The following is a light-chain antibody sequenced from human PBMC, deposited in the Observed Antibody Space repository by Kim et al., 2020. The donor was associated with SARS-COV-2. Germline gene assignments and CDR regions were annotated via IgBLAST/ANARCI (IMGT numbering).Light chain of an antibody. Sequence: SPGERAPLSCRASQSVSSYLAWYQQKPGQASRLLIYDASNRATGIPARFSGSGSGTDFTLTISSLEPEDFAVYYCQQRSNWPPITFGQGTRLEIK. CDR2: DAS. J-gene: IGKJ5*01. V-gene: IGKV3-11*01. CDR1: QSVSSY. CDR3: QQRSNWPPIT.